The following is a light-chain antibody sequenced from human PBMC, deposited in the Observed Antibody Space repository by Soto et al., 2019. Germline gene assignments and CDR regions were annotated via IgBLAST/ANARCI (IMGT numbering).Light chain of an antibody. Sequence: ILMTQSPSSLSAFVGDRVTITCRASQDIGNFLAWYQQKPGKVPKLLIYMASNLQSGVPSRFGGAGSGTEFTLTISSLQPDDFATYYCQQYNTYSRTFGQGTKVDIK. J-gene: IGKJ1*01. CDR2: MAS. V-gene: IGKV1-5*03. CDR1: QDIGNF. CDR3: QQYNTYSRT.